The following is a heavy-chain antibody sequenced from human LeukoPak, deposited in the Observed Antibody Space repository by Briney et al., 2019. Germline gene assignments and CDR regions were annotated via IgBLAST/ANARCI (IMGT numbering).Heavy chain of an antibody. Sequence: PGGSLRLSCAASGFTFSSYAMHWVRQAPGKGLEWVAVISYDGSNKYYADSVKGRFTISRDNSKNTLYLQVNSLRAEDTAVYYCANWFDPWGQGTLVTVSS. CDR3: ANWFDP. CDR1: GFTFSSYA. CDR2: ISYDGSNK. V-gene: IGHV3-30*01. J-gene: IGHJ5*02.